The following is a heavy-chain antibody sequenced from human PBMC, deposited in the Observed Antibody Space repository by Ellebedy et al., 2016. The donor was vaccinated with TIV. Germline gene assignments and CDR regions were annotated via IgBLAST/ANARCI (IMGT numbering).Heavy chain of an antibody. Sequence: ASVKVSXXASGYTFTSYDINWVRQATGQGLEWMGWMNPNSGNTGYAQKFQGRVTMTRNTSISTAYMELSSLRSEDTAVYYCAGGATIFDAFDIWGQGTMVTVSS. D-gene: IGHD5-12*01. J-gene: IGHJ3*02. V-gene: IGHV1-8*01. CDR2: MNPNSGNT. CDR1: GYTFTSYD. CDR3: AGGATIFDAFDI.